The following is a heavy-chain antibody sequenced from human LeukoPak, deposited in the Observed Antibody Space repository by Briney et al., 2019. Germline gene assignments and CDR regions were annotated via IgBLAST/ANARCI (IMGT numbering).Heavy chain of an antibody. Sequence: PSETLSLTCTVSGASISSSDRYWGWIRQPPGKGLEWIGSIYYSGITYHNPSLKSRVTISVDTSKNQFSLRLSSVTAADTAVYYCARHGVYYGSGSYYNVFRRTPSWFDPWGQGTLVTVSS. CDR2: IYYSGIT. J-gene: IGHJ5*02. D-gene: IGHD3-10*01. V-gene: IGHV4-39*01. CDR3: ARHGVYYGSGSYYNVFRRTPSWFDP. CDR1: GASISSSDRY.